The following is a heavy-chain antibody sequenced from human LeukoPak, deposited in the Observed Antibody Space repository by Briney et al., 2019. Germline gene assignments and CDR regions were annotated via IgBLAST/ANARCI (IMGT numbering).Heavy chain of an antibody. J-gene: IGHJ6*03. D-gene: IGHD3-22*01. Sequence: GESLKIPCKGSGYSFTSYWIGWVRQMPGKGLEWMGIIYPGDYDTRYSPSFQGQVTISADKSIRTAYLQWSTLRASDTAIYYCARHSYDSSDFHYMDVWGKGTTVTISS. CDR1: GYSFTSYW. CDR3: ARHSYDSSDFHYMDV. CDR2: IYPGDYDT. V-gene: IGHV5-51*01.